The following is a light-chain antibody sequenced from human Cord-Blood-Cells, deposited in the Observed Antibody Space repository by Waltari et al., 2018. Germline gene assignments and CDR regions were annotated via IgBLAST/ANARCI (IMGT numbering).Light chain of an antibody. CDR1: SSDVGSDNL. V-gene: IGLV2-23*01. CDR2: EGS. Sequence: QSALTQPASESGSPGQSITISCTGTSSDVGSDNLVSWYQQHPGKAPNLVFYEGSKWPSGVSKRFSGSKSGNTASLTISGLQAEDEADYYCCSYAGSSTWVFGGGTKLTVL. CDR3: CSYAGSSTWV. J-gene: IGLJ3*02.